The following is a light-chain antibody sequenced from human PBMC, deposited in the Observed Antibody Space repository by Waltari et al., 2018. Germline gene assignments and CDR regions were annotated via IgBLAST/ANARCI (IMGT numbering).Light chain of an antibody. J-gene: IGKJ1*01. CDR3: KQDLSTPPT. CDR1: QSVLYSSNNKNY. V-gene: IGKV4-1*01. CDR2: WAS. Sequence: DIVMTQSPDSLAVSLGERATINCKSSQSVLYSSNNKNYLAWYQQKPGQPPKLLIYWASTRESGVPDRFSGSGSGTDFTLTISSLQAEDVAVYYCKQDLSTPPTFGQGTKVEIK.